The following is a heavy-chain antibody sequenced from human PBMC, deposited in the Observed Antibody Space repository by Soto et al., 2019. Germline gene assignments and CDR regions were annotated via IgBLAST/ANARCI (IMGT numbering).Heavy chain of an antibody. V-gene: IGHV2-5*01. CDR3: AHIERFTYYGPYCFDY. Sequence: GSGPTLVNPTQTLTLTCTFSGVSRSTSGVGGGWIRHPPGKALEWLALIYWNDDKRYSPSLKSRLTITKDTSKNQVVLTMTNMDPVDTATYYCAHIERFTYYGPYCFDYWGQGTLVTVSS. CDR2: IYWNDDK. J-gene: IGHJ4*02. CDR1: GVSRSTSGVG. D-gene: IGHD3-10*01.